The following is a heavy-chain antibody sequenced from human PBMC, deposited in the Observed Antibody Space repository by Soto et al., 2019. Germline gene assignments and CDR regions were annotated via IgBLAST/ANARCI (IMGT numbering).Heavy chain of an antibody. J-gene: IGHJ4*02. D-gene: IGHD3-9*01. CDR2: ISAYNGNT. CDR3: ARVVDILTGYPVDFDY. V-gene: IGHV1-18*01. Sequence: ASVKVSCKASGYTFTSYGISWVRQDPGQGLEWMGWISAYNGNTNYAQKLQGRVTMTTDTSTSTAYMELRSLRSDDTAVYYCARVVDILTGYPVDFDYWGQGTLVTVSS. CDR1: GYTFTSYG.